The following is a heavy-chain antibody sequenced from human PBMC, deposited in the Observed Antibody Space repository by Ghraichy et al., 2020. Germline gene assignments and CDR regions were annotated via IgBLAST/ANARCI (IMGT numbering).Heavy chain of an antibody. J-gene: IGHJ5*02. D-gene: IGHD1-14*01. V-gene: IGHV4-34*01. Sequence: SQTLSLTCAVYGGSFSGYYWSWIRQPPGKGLEWIGEINHSGSTNYNPSLKSRVTISVDTSKNQFSLKLSSVTAADTAVYYCATQGISGNWFDPWGQGTLVTVSS. CDR3: ATQGISGNWFDP. CDR2: INHSGST. CDR1: GGSFSGYY.